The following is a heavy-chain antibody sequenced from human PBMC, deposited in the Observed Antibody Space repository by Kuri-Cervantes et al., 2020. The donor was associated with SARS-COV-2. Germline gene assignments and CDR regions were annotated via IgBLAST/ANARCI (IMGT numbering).Heavy chain of an antibody. J-gene: IGHJ4*02. CDR1: GFTFSSYS. D-gene: IGHD6-13*01. Sequence: LSPTCAASGFTFSSYSMNWVRQAPGKGLEWVSSISSSSSYIYYADSVKGRFTISRDNAKNSLYLQMNSLRAEDAAVYYCAKTLRVYSSSPFDYWGQGTLVTVSS. CDR3: AKTLRVYSSSPFDY. V-gene: IGHV3-21*04. CDR2: ISSSSSYI.